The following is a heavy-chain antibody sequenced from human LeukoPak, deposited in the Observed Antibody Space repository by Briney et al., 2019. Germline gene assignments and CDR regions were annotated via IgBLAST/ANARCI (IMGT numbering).Heavy chain of an antibody. V-gene: IGHV1-2*06. Sequence: ASVKVSCTASGYTFTGYYMHWVRQAPGQGLEWVGRINPNSGGTNYAQKFRGRVTMTRDTSISTAYMELSRLRSDDTAVYYCALMVVVPAASSDWFDPWGQGTLVTVSS. CDR3: ALMVVVPAASSDWFDP. CDR2: INPNSGGT. J-gene: IGHJ5*02. CDR1: GYTFTGYY. D-gene: IGHD2-2*01.